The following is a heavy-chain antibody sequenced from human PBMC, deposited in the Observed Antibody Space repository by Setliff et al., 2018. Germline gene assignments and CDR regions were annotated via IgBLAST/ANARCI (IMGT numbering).Heavy chain of an antibody. CDR1: GGTFSDYY. D-gene: IGHD3-3*01. V-gene: IGHV4-34*01. J-gene: IGHJ6*03. Sequence: PSETLSLTCAAYGGTFSDYYWTWIRQPPGKGLEWIGEINHRGSTNYNPSLKSRATISIDTSKDQFSLKMTSVTAADTAVYYCARMSGFQYMDVWGKGTTVTVSS. CDR3: ARMSGFQYMDV. CDR2: INHRGST.